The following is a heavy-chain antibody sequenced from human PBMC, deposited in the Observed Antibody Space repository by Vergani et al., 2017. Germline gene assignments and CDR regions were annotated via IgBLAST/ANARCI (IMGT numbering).Heavy chain of an antibody. Sequence: EVQLVQSGAEVKKPGESRKISCKGSGYSFTSYWIGWVRQMPGKGLEWMGIIYPGDSDTRYSPSFQGQVTISADKSISTAYLQWSSLKASDTAMYYCAREKGGTAMDLYYYYGMDVWGQGTTVTVSS. J-gene: IGHJ6*02. CDR1: GYSFTSYW. V-gene: IGHV5-51*01. D-gene: IGHD5-18*01. CDR3: AREKGGTAMDLYYYYGMDV. CDR2: IYPGDSDT.